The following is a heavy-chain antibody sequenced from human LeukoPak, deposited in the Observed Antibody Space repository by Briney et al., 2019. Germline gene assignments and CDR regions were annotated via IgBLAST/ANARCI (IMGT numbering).Heavy chain of an antibody. V-gene: IGHV1-18*01. J-gene: IGHJ4*02. CDR3: ATSHYYDSRGYFDY. D-gene: IGHD3-22*01. CDR1: GYTFTSYG. Sequence: ASVKVSCKASGYTFTSYGISWVRQAPGQGLEWMGWISAYNGNTNYAQKLQGRVTMTTDTSTSTAYMELRSLRSDDTAVYYCATSHYYDSRGYFDYWGQGTLVTVSS. CDR2: ISAYNGNT.